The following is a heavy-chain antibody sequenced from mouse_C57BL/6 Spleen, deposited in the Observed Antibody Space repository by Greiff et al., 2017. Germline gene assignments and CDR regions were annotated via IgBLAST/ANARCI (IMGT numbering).Heavy chain of an antibody. Sequence: DVKLVESEGGLVQPGSSMKLSCTASGFTFSDYYMAWVRQVPEKGLDWVANINYDGSSTYYLDSLKSRFIISRDNAKNILYLQMSSLKSEDTATYYCARVGWDTYYFDYWGQGTTLTVSS. CDR1: GFTFSDYY. CDR2: INYDGSST. D-gene: IGHD4-1*01. J-gene: IGHJ2*01. CDR3: ARVGWDTYYFDY. V-gene: IGHV5-16*01.